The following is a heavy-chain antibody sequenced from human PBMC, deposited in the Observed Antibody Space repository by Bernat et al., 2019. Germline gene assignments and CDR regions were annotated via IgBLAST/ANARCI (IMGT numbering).Heavy chain of an antibody. V-gene: IGHV3-23*04. J-gene: IGHJ4*02. CDR1: GFTFSNYA. D-gene: IGHD6-19*01. CDR2: ITGSGGST. Sequence: EVQLVESGGGLVQPGGSLRLSCVASGFTFSNYAMSWVRQAPGKGLECVSGITGSGGSTYYADSVKGRFTISRDNSKSTLYLPMNSLRAEDTAVYYCAKDRSSGWTYFDYWGQRTLVTVSA. CDR3: AKDRSSGWTYFDY.